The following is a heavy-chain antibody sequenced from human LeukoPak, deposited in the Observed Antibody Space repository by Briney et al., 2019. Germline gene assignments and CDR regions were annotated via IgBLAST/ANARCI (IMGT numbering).Heavy chain of an antibody. CDR3: AREMSNFFGY. V-gene: IGHV6-1*01. Sequence: SQALSLTCAISGDSVSNNNAAWNWIRQAPSRGLEWLGRTYYTSKWYNGYAASVKSRISINPNTSKNQFSQQLNSVTPEDTAVYYCAREMSNFFGYWGQGILVTVSS. CDR1: GDSVSNNNAA. CDR2: TYYTSKWYN. D-gene: IGHD2/OR15-2a*01. J-gene: IGHJ4*02.